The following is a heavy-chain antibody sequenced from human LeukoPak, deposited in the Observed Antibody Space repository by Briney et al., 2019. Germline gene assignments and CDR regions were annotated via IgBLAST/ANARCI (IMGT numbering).Heavy chain of an antibody. D-gene: IGHD4-17*01. CDR1: GGSISSGGYY. V-gene: IGHV4-31*03. CDR3: ARVSVGYGDYYFDY. CDR2: IYYSGST. Sequence: PSETLSLTCTVSGGSISSGGYYWSWIRQHPGKGLEWIGYIYYSGSTYYNPSLKSRVTISVDTSKNQFSLKLSSVTAADTAVYYCARVSVGYGDYYFDYWGQGTLVTVSS. J-gene: IGHJ4*02.